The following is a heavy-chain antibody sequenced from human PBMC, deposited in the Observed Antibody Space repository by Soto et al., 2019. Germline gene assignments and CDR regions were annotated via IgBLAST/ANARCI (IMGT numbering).Heavy chain of an antibody. CDR3: ARDRLPESNYYYYMDV. Sequence: GASVKVSCKASGYTFTSYGISWVRQAPGQGLEWMGWISAYNGNTNYAQKLQGRVTMTTDTSTSTAYMELRSLRSDDTAVYYCARDRLPESNYYYYMDVWGKGTKVTVSS. CDR1: GYTFTSYG. J-gene: IGHJ6*03. V-gene: IGHV1-18*01. CDR2: ISAYNGNT.